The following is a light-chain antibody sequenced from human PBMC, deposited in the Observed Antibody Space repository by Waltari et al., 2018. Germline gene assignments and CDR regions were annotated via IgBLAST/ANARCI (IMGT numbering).Light chain of an antibody. CDR1: QSVSNF. CDR2: DAS. Sequence: EFVLTQSPATLSLSPGERATLSCRASQSVSNFLAWYQQKPGQAPRLLIYDASRRAAGIPARFSGSGSGTDFTLTISRLEPEDFAVFYCQQRTNWPLTFGGGTKLEVK. J-gene: IGKJ4*01. CDR3: QQRTNWPLT. V-gene: IGKV3-11*01.